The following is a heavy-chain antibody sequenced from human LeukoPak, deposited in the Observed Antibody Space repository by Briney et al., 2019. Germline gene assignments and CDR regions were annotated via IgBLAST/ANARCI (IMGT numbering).Heavy chain of an antibody. CDR2: ISGSGGST. CDR3: AKATDDYTPEGY. V-gene: IGHV3-23*01. Sequence: GSLRLSCAASGFTFSSYAMSWVRQAPGKGLEWVSAISGSGGSTYYADSVKGRFTISRDNSKNTLYLQMNSLRADDTAVYYWAKATDDYTPEGYWGQGALVTVSS. J-gene: IGHJ4*02. D-gene: IGHD4-11*01. CDR1: GFTFSSYA.